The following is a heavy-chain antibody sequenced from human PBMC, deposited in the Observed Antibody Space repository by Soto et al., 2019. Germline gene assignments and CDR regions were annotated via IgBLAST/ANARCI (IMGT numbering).Heavy chain of an antibody. D-gene: IGHD5-12*01. CDR3: ARVAGYSGYDLFDS. V-gene: IGHV3-48*01. CDR1: GFTFSSYS. CDR2: ISSSSSTI. Sequence: EVQLVESGGGLVQPGGSLRLSCAASGFTFSSYSMNWVRKAPGKGLEWVSYISSSSSTIYYADSVKGRFTISRDNAKNSLYLQLNSLRAEDTAVYYCARVAGYSGYDLFDSWGQGTLVTVSS. J-gene: IGHJ4*02.